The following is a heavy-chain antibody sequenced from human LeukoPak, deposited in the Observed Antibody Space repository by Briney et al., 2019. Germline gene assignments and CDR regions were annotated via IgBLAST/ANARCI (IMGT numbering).Heavy chain of an antibody. J-gene: IGHJ4*02. V-gene: IGHV4-59*08. CDR3: ARWGSNMAREKGDH. CDR2: IYYSGIT. Sequence: SETLSLTCTVSGGSISDYYWSWIRQPPGKGLEWIGYIYYSGITNYNPSLKTRVTILVDTSKNQFSLKLSSVTAADTAVYYCARWGSNMAREKGDHWGQGTLVTVSS. CDR1: GGSISDYY. D-gene: IGHD3-10*01.